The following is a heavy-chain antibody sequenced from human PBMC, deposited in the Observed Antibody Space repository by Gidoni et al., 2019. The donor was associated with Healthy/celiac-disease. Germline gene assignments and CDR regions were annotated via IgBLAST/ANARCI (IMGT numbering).Heavy chain of an antibody. J-gene: IGHJ3*02. Sequence: QVQLVESWGGVVQPGSSLRLSCAASGFTFRRFAMHWVRQAPGKGMEWVALISYDGSNKHYADSVKGRFTISRDNSKNTLILQMNSLRAEDTAVYYCARAFDSSAYYRGGFDIWGQGTMVTVSS. CDR1: GFTFRRFA. V-gene: IGHV3-30-3*01. CDR3: ARAFDSSAYYRGGFDI. D-gene: IGHD3-22*01. CDR2: ISYDGSNK.